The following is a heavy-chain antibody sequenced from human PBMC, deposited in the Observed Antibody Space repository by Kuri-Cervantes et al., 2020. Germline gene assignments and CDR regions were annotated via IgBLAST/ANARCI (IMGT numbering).Heavy chain of an antibody. CDR1: GYTFTSYA. Sequence: ASVKVSCKGSGYTFTSYAMHWVRQAPGQRLEWMGWINAGNGNTKYSQKFQGRVTITRDTSASTAYMELSSLRSDDTAVYYCARQNTVTTLDWYFDLWGRGTLVTVSS. D-gene: IGHD4-17*01. CDR3: ARQNTVTTLDWYFDL. J-gene: IGHJ2*01. V-gene: IGHV1-3*01. CDR2: INAGNGNT.